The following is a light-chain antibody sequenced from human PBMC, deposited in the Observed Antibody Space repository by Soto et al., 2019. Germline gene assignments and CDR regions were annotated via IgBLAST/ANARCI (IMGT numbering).Light chain of an antibody. CDR3: QQYGTSPRT. J-gene: IGKJ1*01. CDR2: GAS. Sequence: EIVLTQSPGTLSLSPGERATLSCRASQSVSSNYLAWYQQKPGQAPRLLIYGASSRATGIPDRFSGCGSGTDFSLTISRLEPEDFAVYYCQQYGTSPRTFGQGTKVEI. V-gene: IGKV3-20*01. CDR1: QSVSSNY.